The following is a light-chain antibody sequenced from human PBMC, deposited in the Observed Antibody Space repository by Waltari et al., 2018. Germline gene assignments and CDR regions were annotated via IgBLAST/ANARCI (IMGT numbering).Light chain of an antibody. J-gene: IGLJ3*02. CDR3: AAWDDSLNGRWV. CDR2: RSD. Sequence: QSVLTQPPSASGTPGQGVTISCSGGASNIGNNVVNWYQQVPGKAPKLLIYRSDRRPAGVPGRFGGARSGTSASLAISGLQSEDEADYYCAAWDDSLNGRWVFGGGTKVTVL. CDR1: ASNIGNNV. V-gene: IGLV1-44*01.